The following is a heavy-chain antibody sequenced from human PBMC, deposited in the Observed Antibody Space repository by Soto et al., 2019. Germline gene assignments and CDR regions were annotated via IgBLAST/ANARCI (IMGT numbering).Heavy chain of an antibody. J-gene: IGHJ6*03. CDR1: GYTFTSYD. Sequence: GASVKVSCKASGYTFTSYDINWVRQATGQGLEWMGWMNPNSGNTGYAQKFQGRVTMTRNTSISTAYMELSSLRSEDTAVYYCARGPVEIRESGATGIAARPYYYMDVWGKGTTVTVSS. CDR2: MNPNSGNT. CDR3: ARGPVEIRESGATGIAARPYYYMDV. V-gene: IGHV1-8*01. D-gene: IGHD6-6*01.